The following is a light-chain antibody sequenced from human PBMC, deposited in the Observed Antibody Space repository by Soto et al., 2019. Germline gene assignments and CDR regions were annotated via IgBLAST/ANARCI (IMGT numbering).Light chain of an antibody. CDR2: GAS. J-gene: IGKJ1*01. CDR3: QQYHTSPLT. CDR1: QTISSW. V-gene: IGKV3-20*01. Sequence: TQSPSTLSGSVGDRVTITCRASQTISSWLAWYQQKRGQAPRRLIYGASIRATGIPDRFSGSGSGTDFTLTISRLEPEDFALYYCQQYHTSPLTFGQGTKVDIK.